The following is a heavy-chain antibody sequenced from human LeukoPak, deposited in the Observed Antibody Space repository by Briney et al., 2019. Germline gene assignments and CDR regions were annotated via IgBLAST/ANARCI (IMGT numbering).Heavy chain of an antibody. D-gene: IGHD2-21*02. Sequence: GGSLRLSCAASGFTFSAYGMSWFRQAPGKGLEWVLAITYSSGNTYYADSVKGRFTISRDNSKNTLYLQMNSLRAEDTALYYCAKDGTGCGGDCYSDYWGQGTLVTVSS. CDR2: ITYSSGNT. V-gene: IGHV3-23*01. CDR3: AKDGTGCGGDCYSDY. CDR1: GFTFSAYG. J-gene: IGHJ4*02.